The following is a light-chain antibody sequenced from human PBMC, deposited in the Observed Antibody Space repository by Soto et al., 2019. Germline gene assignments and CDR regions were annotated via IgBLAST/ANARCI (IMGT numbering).Light chain of an antibody. Sequence: EIVLTQSPATLSLSPGERATLSCRASQSVSNYLAWYQQHPGEAPRLLIYDASNRATGIPARFSGSGSGTDFTLTISSLEPEDFAVYYCQQRTNWPPITFGQGTRLEMK. CDR2: DAS. CDR3: QQRTNWPPIT. CDR1: QSVSNY. V-gene: IGKV3-11*01. J-gene: IGKJ5*01.